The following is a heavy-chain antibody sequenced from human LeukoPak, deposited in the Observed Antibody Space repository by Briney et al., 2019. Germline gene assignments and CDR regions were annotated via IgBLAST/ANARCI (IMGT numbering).Heavy chain of an antibody. D-gene: IGHD3-22*01. V-gene: IGHV4-4*07. CDR2: IYTSGST. CDR3: ARAKRGSGYYDY. Sequence: SETLSLTCTVSGGSISSYYWSWIRQPAGKGLEWIGRIYTSGSTNYNPSLKSRVTISVDKSKNRFSLKLSSVTAADTAVYYCARAKRGSGYYDYWGQGTLVTVSS. J-gene: IGHJ4*02. CDR1: GGSISSYY.